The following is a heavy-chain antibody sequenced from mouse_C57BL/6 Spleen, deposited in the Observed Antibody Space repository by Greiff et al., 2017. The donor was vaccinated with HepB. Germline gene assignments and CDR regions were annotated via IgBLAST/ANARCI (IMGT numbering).Heavy chain of an antibody. J-gene: IGHJ2*01. D-gene: IGHD1-1*01. CDR3: ARGITTVVATRGYFDY. CDR1: GYTFTSYW. CDR2: IDPSDSYT. Sequence: QVQLQQPGAELVMPGASVKLSCKASGYTFTSYWMHWVKQRPGQGLEWIGEIDPSDSYTNYNQKFKGKSTLTVDKSSSTAYMQLSSLTSEDSAVYYCARGITTVVATRGYFDYWGQGTTLTVSS. V-gene: IGHV1-69*01.